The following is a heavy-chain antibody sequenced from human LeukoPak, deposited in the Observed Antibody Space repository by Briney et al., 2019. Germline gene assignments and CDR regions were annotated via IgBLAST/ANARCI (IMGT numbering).Heavy chain of an antibody. D-gene: IGHD6-19*01. Sequence: GGSLRLSCAASGFTFSSDAMNWVRQAPGKGLEWVSGISDSGGRTYYADSVKGRFTISRDNSKKTLYLHMNSLRAEDTAVYYCAKQALAGWGQGTLVTVSS. J-gene: IGHJ4*02. CDR3: AKQALAG. V-gene: IGHV3-23*01. CDR1: GFTFSSDA. CDR2: ISDSGGRT.